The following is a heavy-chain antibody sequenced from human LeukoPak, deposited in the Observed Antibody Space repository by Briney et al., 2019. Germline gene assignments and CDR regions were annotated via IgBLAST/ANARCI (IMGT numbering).Heavy chain of an antibody. V-gene: IGHV1-2*02. D-gene: IGHD4-17*01. J-gene: IGHJ4*02. CDR2: INPNSGGT. Sequence: ASVKVSCKASGYTFTDYYMHWVRQAPGLGLEWMGWINPNSGGTNYAQKFQGRVTMTRDTSISTAYMELSRLRSDDTAVYFCAVTTVTTDDYWGQGTLVTVSS. CDR1: GYTFTDYY. CDR3: AVTTVTTDDY.